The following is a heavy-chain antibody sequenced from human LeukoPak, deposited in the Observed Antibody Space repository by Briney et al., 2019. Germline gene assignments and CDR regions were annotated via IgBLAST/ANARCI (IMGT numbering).Heavy chain of an antibody. V-gene: IGHV4-34*01. J-gene: IGHJ4*02. CDR1: GGPFIGYY. Sequence: PSETLSLTCALHGGPFIGYYWSWIPQPPGKGLEWIGEINHSGSTNSNPSLKSRVTISVDTTKNQFTLKLSSVTAADTAVYYCARRPTIGVVPAALVYWGQGTLVTVSS. D-gene: IGHD2-2*01. CDR3: ARRPTIGVVPAALVY. CDR2: INHSGST.